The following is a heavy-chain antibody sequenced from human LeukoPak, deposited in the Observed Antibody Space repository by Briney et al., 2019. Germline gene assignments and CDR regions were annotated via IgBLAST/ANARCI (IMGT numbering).Heavy chain of an antibody. CDR1: GYTFTSYG. CDR3: AREMERAGLYYYYYGMDV. Sequence: AAVKASCKASGYTFTSYGISWVRQAPGQGLEWMGWISAYNGNTNYAQKLQGRVTMTTDTSTSTAYMELRSLRSDDTAVYYCAREMERAGLYYYYYGMDVWGQGTTVTVSS. D-gene: IGHD1-14*01. V-gene: IGHV1-18*01. J-gene: IGHJ6*02. CDR2: ISAYNGNT.